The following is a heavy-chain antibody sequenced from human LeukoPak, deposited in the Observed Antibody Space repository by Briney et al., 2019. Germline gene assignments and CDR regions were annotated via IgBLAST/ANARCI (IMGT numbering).Heavy chain of an antibody. CDR3: ASSGSSGWYHFDY. D-gene: IGHD6-19*01. CDR2: IIPIFGTA. J-gene: IGHJ4*02. Sequence: ASVKVSCKASGGTFSSYAISWVRQAPGQGLEWMGGIIPIFGTANYAQKFQGRVTITTDESTSTAYMELSSLRSEDTAVYYCASSGSSGWYHFDYWGQGTLVTVSS. V-gene: IGHV1-69*05. CDR1: GGTFSSYA.